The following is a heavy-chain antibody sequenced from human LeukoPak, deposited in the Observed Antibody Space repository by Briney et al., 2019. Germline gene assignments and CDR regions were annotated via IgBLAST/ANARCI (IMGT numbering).Heavy chain of an antibody. CDR2: IQGDGRDK. V-gene: IGHV3-7*03. CDR1: GFIFSTYY. J-gene: IGHJ4*02. CDR3: AKSTGGDFDY. D-gene: IGHD2-21*01. Sequence: GGSLRLSCTGSGFIFSTYYINWVRQAPGKGLEWVANIQGDGRDKYFLDSVKGRFTVSRDNSKNTLYLQMNSLRAEDTAVYYCAKSTGGDFDYWGQGTLVTVSS.